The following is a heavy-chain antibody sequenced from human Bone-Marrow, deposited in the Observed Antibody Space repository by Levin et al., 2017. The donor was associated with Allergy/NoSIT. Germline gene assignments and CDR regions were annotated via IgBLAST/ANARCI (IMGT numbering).Heavy chain of an antibody. CDR1: GFSVGTNY. V-gene: IGHV3-53*01. CDR3: AKDRGLGYCSGGSCYRAYFDY. J-gene: IGHJ4*02. D-gene: IGHD2-15*01. Sequence: GGSLRLSCAASGFSVGTNYMSWVRQAPGKGLEWVSVIYSGDDTYYADSVKGRFTISRDNSKNTLLLQMNSLRAEDTAVYYCAKDRGLGYCSGGSCYRAYFDYWGQGTLVTVSS. CDR2: IYSGDDT.